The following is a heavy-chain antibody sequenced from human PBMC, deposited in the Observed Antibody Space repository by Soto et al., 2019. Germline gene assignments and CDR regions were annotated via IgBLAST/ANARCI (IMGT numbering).Heavy chain of an antibody. CDR3: VRYLLFNDNYSSGIYI. CDR2: IYYSGST. V-gene: IGHV4-59*01. CDR1: SASLSRYY. D-gene: IGHD2-8*01. Sequence: TSETVSLTCTVSSASLSRYYLSWLRQPPRKGLEWIGYIYYSGSTNYNPSLKSRVTISVDTSKNQFSLKLSSVTAADTAVYYCVRYLLFNDNYSSGIYIWAQRTTVTVS. J-gene: IGHJ6*02.